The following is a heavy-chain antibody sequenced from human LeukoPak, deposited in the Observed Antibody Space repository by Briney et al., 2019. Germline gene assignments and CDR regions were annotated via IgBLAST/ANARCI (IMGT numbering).Heavy chain of an antibody. Sequence: PSETLSLTCTVSGGSFSSGSYYWSWIRQPAGKGLEWIGRIYTSGSTNYNPSLKSRVTISVDTSKNQFSLKLSSVTAADTAVYYCASGYSGYDDAFDIWGQGTMVTVSS. D-gene: IGHD5-12*01. CDR2: IYTSGST. CDR1: GGSFSSGSYY. J-gene: IGHJ3*02. CDR3: ASGYSGYDDAFDI. V-gene: IGHV4-61*02.